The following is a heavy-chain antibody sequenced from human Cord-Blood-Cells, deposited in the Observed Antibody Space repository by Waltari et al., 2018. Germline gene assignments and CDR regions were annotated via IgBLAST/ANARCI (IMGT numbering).Heavy chain of an antibody. V-gene: IGHV7-4-1*02. CDR2: INTNTGNP. J-gene: IGHJ4*02. Sequence: QVQLVQSGSELKKPGASVKVSCKASGYPFTSSAMHWVRQAPGQGLEWMGWINTNTGNPTYAQGFTGRFFFPLDTSVSTAYLQISSLKAEDTAVYYCARDGGVGDIVATIDYWGQGTLVTVSS. CDR3: ARDGGVGDIVATIDY. CDR1: GYPFTSSA. D-gene: IGHD5-12*01.